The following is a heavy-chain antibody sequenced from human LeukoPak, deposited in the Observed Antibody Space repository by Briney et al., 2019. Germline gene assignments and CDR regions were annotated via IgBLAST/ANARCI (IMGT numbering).Heavy chain of an antibody. D-gene: IGHD2-21*02. CDR2: INPSGGST. CDR3: ARDFRAHCGGDCYSLGY. CDR1: GYTFTSYY. J-gene: IGHJ4*02. V-gene: IGHV1-46*01. Sequence: ASVKVSCKASGYTFTSYYMHWVRQAPGQGLEWMGIINPSGGSTSYAQKFQGRVTMTRDTSTSTVYMELSSLRSEDTAVCYCARDFRAHCGGDCYSLGYWGQGTLVTVSS.